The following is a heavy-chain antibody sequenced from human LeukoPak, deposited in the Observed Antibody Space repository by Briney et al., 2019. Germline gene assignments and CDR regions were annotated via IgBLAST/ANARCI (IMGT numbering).Heavy chain of an antibody. D-gene: IGHD2-2*02. J-gene: IGHJ5*02. V-gene: IGHV5-51*01. CDR2: IYPADSDT. CDR3: ARAHIVVVPAAINWFDP. Sequence: GESLKISCKGSGYIFYSYWIAWVRQMPGKGLEWVGSIYPADSDTRYSPSFQGQVTISVDRSISTAYLQWSSLKASDTAMYYCARAHIVVVPAAINWFDPWGQGTLVTVSS. CDR1: GYIFYSYW.